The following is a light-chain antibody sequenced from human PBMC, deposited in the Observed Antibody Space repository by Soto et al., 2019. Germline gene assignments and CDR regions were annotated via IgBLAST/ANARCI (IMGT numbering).Light chain of an antibody. J-gene: IGLJ1*01. CDR3: QSYASSLSARYV. CDR2: GNI. Sequence: QAVVTQPPSVSGAPGQRVTISCTGSSSNIGAGYDVHWYQQRPGTAPKLLIFGNIKRPSGVPDRCSGSKSGPSDSLAITGLQAEYEGDYYCQSYASSLSARYVFGTGTKLTVL. CDR1: SSNIGAGYD. V-gene: IGLV1-40*01.